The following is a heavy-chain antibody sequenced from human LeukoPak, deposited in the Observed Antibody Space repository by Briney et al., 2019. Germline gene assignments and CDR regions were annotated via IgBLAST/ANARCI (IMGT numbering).Heavy chain of an antibody. CDR2: ISGDGGST. V-gene: IGHV3-43*02. J-gene: IGHJ4*02. Sequence: GGSLRLSCAASGFTFDDYALHWVRKPPGKGLEWFSLISGDGGSTYYADSVKGRFTISRDNSKNSLYLQMNSLRTEDTALYYCAKTGYDSSGYLIDYWGQGTLVTVSS. CDR1: GFTFDDYA. CDR3: AKTGYDSSGYLIDY. D-gene: IGHD3-22*01.